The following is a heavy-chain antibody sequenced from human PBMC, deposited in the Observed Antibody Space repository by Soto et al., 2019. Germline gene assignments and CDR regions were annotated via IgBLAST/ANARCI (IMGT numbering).Heavy chain of an antibody. J-gene: IGHJ6*02. Sequence: QVQLVQSGAEVKKSGSSVKVSCKASGGTFSSYAISWVRQAPGQGLEWMGGIIPMFGTANYVQKFQGRVTITADESTSTAYMELSSLRSEDTAVYYCARDRGAAGRGIGYYYGMDVWGQGTPVTVSS. V-gene: IGHV1-69*12. CDR1: GGTFSSYA. CDR3: ARDRGAAGRGIGYYYGMDV. D-gene: IGHD6-13*01. CDR2: IIPMFGTA.